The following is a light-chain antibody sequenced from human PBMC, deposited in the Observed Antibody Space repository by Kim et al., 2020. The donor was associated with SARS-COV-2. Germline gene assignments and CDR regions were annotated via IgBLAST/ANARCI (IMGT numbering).Light chain of an antibody. J-gene: IGKJ4*01. CDR2: ATS. CDR1: HSVSTPY. Sequence: PAERAPLPCSASHSVSTPYLVWYQQKVGQAPSLLLYATSSRANGVPDRFSGSGSETEFSLTISGLEPDDFAVYYCQQCQTPPLTFGGGTKVDIK. V-gene: IGKV3-20*01. CDR3: QQCQTPPLT.